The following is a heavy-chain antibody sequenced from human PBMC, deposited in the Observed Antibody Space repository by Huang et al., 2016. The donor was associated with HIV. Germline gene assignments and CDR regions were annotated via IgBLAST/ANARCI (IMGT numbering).Heavy chain of an antibody. CDR3: ARDNYYYGSGSYYKPRWEYYFDY. J-gene: IGHJ4*02. D-gene: IGHD3-10*01. Sequence: QVQLQQWGAGLLKPSETLSLTCAVYGGSFSDYYWSWIRQPPGKGLEWIGEMKHSGSTNYNPSLKSLVTISVDTSKNQFSLKLSSVTAADTAVYYCARDNYYYGSGSYYKPRWEYYFDYWGQGTLVTVSS. CDR1: GGSFSDYY. V-gene: IGHV4-34*01. CDR2: MKHSGST.